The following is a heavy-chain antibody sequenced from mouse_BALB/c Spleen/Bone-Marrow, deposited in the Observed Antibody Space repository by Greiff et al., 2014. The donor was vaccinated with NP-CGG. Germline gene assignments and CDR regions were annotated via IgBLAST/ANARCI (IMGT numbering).Heavy chain of an antibody. V-gene: IGHV1-9*01. J-gene: IGHJ2*01. CDR2: ILPGSAST. CDR1: GYTFSSYW. CDR3: AREDYYGSSYGDY. D-gene: IGHD1-1*01. Sequence: VQVVESGAELMKPGASVKISCKATGYTFSSYWIEWVKQRPGHGLEWIGEILPGSASTNYNEKFKGKATFTADTSSNTAYMQLSSLTSEDSAVYYCAREDYYGSSYGDYWGQGTTLTVSS.